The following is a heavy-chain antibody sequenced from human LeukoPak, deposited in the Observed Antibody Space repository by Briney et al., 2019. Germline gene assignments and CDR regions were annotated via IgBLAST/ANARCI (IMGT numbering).Heavy chain of an antibody. V-gene: IGHV4-34*01. CDR1: GGSFSGYY. CDR2: INHSGST. J-gene: IGHJ5*02. Sequence: SETLSLTCAVYGGSFSGYYWSWIRQPPGKGLEWIGEINHSGSTNYNPSLKSRVTISVDTSKNHFSLKLSSVTAADTAVYYCARGRGYGDSSRWFDPWGQGTLVTVSS. CDR3: ARGRGYGDSSRWFDP. D-gene: IGHD4-17*01.